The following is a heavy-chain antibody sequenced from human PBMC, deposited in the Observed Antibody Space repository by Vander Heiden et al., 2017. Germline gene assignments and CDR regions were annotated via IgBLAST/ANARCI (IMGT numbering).Heavy chain of an antibody. CDR1: GFTFSSYS. CDR3: ARLYDSSG. CDR2: ISSSSSTI. J-gene: IGHJ4*02. D-gene: IGHD3-22*01. Sequence: EVQLVESGGGLVQPGGSLRLSCAASGFTFSSYSMNWVSYISSSSSTIYYADSVKGRFTISRDNAKNSLYLQMNSLRDEDTAVYYCARLYDSSGWGQGTLVTVSS. V-gene: IGHV3-48*02.